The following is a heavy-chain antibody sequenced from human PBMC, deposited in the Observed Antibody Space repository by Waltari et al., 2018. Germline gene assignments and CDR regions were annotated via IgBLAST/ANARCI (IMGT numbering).Heavy chain of an antibody. Sequence: QLQLQESGPGLVKPSETLSLTCTVSGGSLSSSSNYWGWIRQPPGKGLEWIGSMYYSGSTYHNASLKSRVTISVDTSKNQFSLKLSSVTAADTAVYFCAREYSSSWSYNGLDVWGLGTSVTVSS. CDR2: MYYSGST. V-gene: IGHV4-39*02. CDR1: GGSLSSSSNY. J-gene: IGHJ6*02. CDR3: AREYSSSWSYNGLDV. D-gene: IGHD6-6*01.